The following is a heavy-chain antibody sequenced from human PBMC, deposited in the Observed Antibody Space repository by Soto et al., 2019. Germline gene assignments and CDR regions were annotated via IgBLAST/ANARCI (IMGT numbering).Heavy chain of an antibody. D-gene: IGHD3-22*01. Sequence: QVHLVQSGAEVKKPGASVKVSCKASGYTFTTYGMSWVRQAPGQGLDWMGWISTYNGNTKYAERLQGRVTMTTDTTTSTAYMERRSLRSDDTAVYYCARGPTDYYDNSGDYFLDYWGQGTLVTVSS. CDR1: GYTFTTYG. CDR2: ISTYNGNT. V-gene: IGHV1-18*01. CDR3: ARGPTDYYDNSGDYFLDY. J-gene: IGHJ4*02.